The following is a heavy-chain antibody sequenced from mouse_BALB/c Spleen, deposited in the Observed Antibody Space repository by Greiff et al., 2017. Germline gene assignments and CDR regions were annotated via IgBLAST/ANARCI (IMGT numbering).Heavy chain of an antibody. CDR3: ASQGISSGTAAMDY. V-gene: IGHV1S29*02. D-gene: IGHD4-1*01. CDR2: INPYNGAT. CDR1: GYSFTGYY. Sequence: EVQLQESGAELAKPGASVKISCKASGYSFTGYYMHWVKQSHVKSLEWIGRINPYNGATSYNQNFKDKASLTVDKSSSTAYMELHSLTSEDSAVYYCASQGISSGTAAMDYWGQGTSVTVSS. J-gene: IGHJ4*01.